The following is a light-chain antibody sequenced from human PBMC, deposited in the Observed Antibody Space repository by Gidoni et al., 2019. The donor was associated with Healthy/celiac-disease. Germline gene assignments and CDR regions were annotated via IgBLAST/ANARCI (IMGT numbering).Light chain of an antibody. Sequence: DIVMTQSPLSLPVTPGEPASISCRSSQSLLHSNGYNYLDWYLQKPGQSPQLLIYLGSNRASGVPDRFSGSGSGTDFTLKISRVEAEDVGAYYCMQALQTPRTFXQXTKVXIK. CDR1: QSLLHSNGYNY. CDR2: LGS. J-gene: IGKJ1*01. V-gene: IGKV2-28*01. CDR3: MQALQTPRT.